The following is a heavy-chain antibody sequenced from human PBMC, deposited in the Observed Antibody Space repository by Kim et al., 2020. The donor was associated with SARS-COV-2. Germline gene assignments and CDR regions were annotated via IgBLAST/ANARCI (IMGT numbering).Heavy chain of an antibody. CDR1: GYTFTSYA. CDR2: INTNTGNP. V-gene: IGHV7-4-1*02. CDR3: ARTPLLNLGFVVVVAHGMDV. J-gene: IGHJ6*02. D-gene: IGHD2-15*01. Sequence: ASVKVSCKASGYTFTSYAMNWVRQSPGQGLEWMGWINTNTGNPTYAQGFTGRFVFSLDTSVSTAYLQISSLKAEDTAVYYCARTPLLNLGFVVVVAHGMDVWGQGTTVTVSS.